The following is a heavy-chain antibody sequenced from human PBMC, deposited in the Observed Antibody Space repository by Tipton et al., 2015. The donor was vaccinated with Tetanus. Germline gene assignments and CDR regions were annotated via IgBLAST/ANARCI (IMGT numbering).Heavy chain of an antibody. V-gene: IGHV4-61*01. CDR3: ARGGGGYSYYSDY. Sequence: TLSLTCTVSGGSVSRGSYYWSWIRQPPGKGLEWLGYIYYSGSTNYNPSLKSRVTISVDTSKNQFSLKLSSVTAADTAVDYCARGGGGYSYYSDYWGQGTLVTVSS. D-gene: IGHD5-18*01. CDR2: IYYSGST. J-gene: IGHJ4*02. CDR1: GGSVSRGSYY.